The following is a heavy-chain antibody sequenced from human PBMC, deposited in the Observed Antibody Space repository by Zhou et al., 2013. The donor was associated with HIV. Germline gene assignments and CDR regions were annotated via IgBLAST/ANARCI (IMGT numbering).Heavy chain of an antibody. D-gene: IGHD1-1*01. Sequence: QVQLVQSGAEVKKPGASVKVSCKASGYTFTKYGIHWVRQAPGQRLEWMGWINDAFGTTRYSLKFQGRVTFSRDTSARTSYLELRSLKSEDTAVYYCARGPCEGNDCDDGNWFDPWGQGTLVTVSS. J-gene: IGHJ5*02. CDR3: ARGPCEGNDCDDGNWFDP. V-gene: IGHV1-3*01. CDR2: INDAFGTT. CDR1: GYTFTKYG.